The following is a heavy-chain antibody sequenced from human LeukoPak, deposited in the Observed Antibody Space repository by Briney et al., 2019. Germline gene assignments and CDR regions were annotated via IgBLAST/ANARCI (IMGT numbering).Heavy chain of an antibody. J-gene: IGHJ4*02. CDR1: GDSISSSY. D-gene: IGHD3-10*01. Sequence: SETLSLTCTVSGDSISSSYWSWIRQPAGKGLEWIGRINTSGTTNYNPSLKSRVTMSVDTSKNQLSLNLSSVTAADTAAYYCVRDRGELYDYWGQGTLVTVSS. CDR3: VRDRGELYDY. CDR2: INTSGTT. V-gene: IGHV4-4*07.